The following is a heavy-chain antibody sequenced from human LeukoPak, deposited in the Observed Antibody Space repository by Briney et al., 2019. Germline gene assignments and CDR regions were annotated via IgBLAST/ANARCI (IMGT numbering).Heavy chain of an antibody. Sequence: GGSLRLSCAASGFTFSIYAMHGVRQAPGKGLEWVAFISSDGSNKYYADSVKGRFTISRDNSKNTLYLQMNGLRDEDTAVYYCDPHDSASQFWGQGTLVTVSS. V-gene: IGHV3-30-3*01. CDR2: ISSDGSNK. J-gene: IGHJ4*02. CDR3: DPHDSASQF. D-gene: IGHD6-6*01. CDR1: GFTFSIYA.